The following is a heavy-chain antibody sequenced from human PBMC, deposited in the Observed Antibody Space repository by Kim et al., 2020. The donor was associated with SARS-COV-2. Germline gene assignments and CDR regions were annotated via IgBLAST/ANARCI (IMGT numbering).Heavy chain of an antibody. Sequence: SETLSLTCTVSGGSISSGGYYWSWIRQHPGKGLEWIGYIYYSGSTYYNPSLKSRVTISVDTSKNQFSLKLSSVTAAAPAVYYCARRLLSITMVRGVINDAFDIWGQGTVVTVSS. J-gene: IGHJ3*02. CDR3: ARRLLSITMVRGVINDAFDI. CDR1: GGSISSGGYY. V-gene: IGHV4-31*03. D-gene: IGHD3-10*01. CDR2: IYYSGST.